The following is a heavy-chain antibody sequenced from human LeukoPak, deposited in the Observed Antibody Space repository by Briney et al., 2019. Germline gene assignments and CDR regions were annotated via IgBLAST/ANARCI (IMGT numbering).Heavy chain of an antibody. CDR2: IHQDGGEK. V-gene: IGHV3-7*01. J-gene: IGHJ4*02. Sequence: GGSLRLSCAASGFMFRRYWMSWVRQAPGKGLEWVANIHQDGGEKYYVDSVKGRFTISRDNTKNSMFLQMNSLRAEDTAVYYCFAPFDYWGQGTLVTVSS. CDR1: GFMFRRYW. CDR3: FAPFDY.